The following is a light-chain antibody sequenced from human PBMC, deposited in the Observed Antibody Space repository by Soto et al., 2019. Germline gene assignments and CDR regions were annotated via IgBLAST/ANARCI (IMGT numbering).Light chain of an antibody. CDR3: CSYAGSYTYV. J-gene: IGLJ1*01. V-gene: IGLV2-11*01. CDR1: SSDVGTYNY. Sequence: QSVLTQPRSVSGSPGQSVTISCTGNSSDVGTYNYVSWYQQHPGKAPKLMIYDVSKRPSGVPDRFSGSKSDNTASLTISGLQAEDETDYYCCSYAGSYTYVFGTGTKVTVL. CDR2: DVS.